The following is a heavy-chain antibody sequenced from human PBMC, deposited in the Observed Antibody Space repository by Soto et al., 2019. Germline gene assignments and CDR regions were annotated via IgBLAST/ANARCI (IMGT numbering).Heavy chain of an antibody. CDR1: GGSFSGDY. Sequence: SETLSHTCAVYGGSFSGDYWSWIRQPPGKGLEWIGEINHSGSTNYNPSLKSRVTISVDTSKNQFSLKLSSVTDADTAVYYCASGGAKDSGSYWDYYYGMDVWGQGTTVTVSS. J-gene: IGHJ6*02. V-gene: IGHV4-34*01. CDR2: INHSGST. CDR3: ASGGAKDSGSYWDYYYGMDV. D-gene: IGHD1-26*01.